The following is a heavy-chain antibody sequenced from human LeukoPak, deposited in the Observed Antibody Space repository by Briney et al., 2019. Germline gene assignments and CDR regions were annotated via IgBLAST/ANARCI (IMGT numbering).Heavy chain of an antibody. CDR3: VGATTYYFDY. J-gene: IGHJ4*02. Sequence: GGSLRLSCAASGFTFSSYAMSWVRQAPGKGLEWVSAISGRGGSTHYADSVKGRFTISRDNSKNTLYLQMNSLRAEDTAVYYCVGATTYYFDYWGQGTLVTVSS. CDR1: GFTFSSYA. V-gene: IGHV3-23*01. D-gene: IGHD1-26*01. CDR2: ISGRGGST.